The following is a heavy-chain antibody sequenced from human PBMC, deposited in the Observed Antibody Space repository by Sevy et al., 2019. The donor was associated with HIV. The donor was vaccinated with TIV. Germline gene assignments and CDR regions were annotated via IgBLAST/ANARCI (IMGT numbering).Heavy chain of an antibody. Sequence: SETLSLTCAVSGSSISATHWWTWVRQTPGKGLEWIATIHYTGRATYNPSLRSRVTISVDKSENRLSLKVTSVTAADTAMYYCARVKSRERWYLQWGSGVEGLSNPQNYFFYGMDVWGPGTTVTVSS. CDR3: ARVKSRERWYLQWGSGVEGLSNPQNYFFYGMDV. CDR2: IHYTGRA. J-gene: IGHJ6*02. D-gene: IGHD2-15*01. CDR1: GSSISATHW. V-gene: IGHV4-4*02.